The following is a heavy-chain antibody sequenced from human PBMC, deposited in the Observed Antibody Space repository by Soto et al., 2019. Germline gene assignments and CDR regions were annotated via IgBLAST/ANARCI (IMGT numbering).Heavy chain of an antibody. CDR2: MNPNSGNT. CDR3: ARRGGGYFDFWSGYDYLDV. V-gene: IGHV1-8*01. CDR1: GYTFTNYD. J-gene: IGHJ6*02. D-gene: IGHD3-3*01. Sequence: ASVKVSCKASGYTFTNYDIHWVRQATGQGLEWMGWMNPNSGNTGYAQKFQGRVTMTRSTSISTAYMELSSLRSEDTAVYYCARRGGGYFDFWSGYDYLDVWG.